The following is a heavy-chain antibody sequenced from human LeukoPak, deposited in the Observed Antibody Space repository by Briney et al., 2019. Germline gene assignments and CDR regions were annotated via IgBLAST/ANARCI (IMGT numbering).Heavy chain of an antibody. Sequence: GGSLRLSCAASGFTFSSYEMNWVRQAPGKGLEWVSYISSSGSTIYYADSVKGRFTISRDNAKNSLYLQMNSLTAEDTAVYYCARDSRGYSYGWGGAGSSYYMDVWGKGTTVTVSS. V-gene: IGHV3-48*03. D-gene: IGHD5-18*01. CDR3: ARDSRGYSYGWGGAGSSYYMDV. CDR2: ISSSGSTI. CDR1: GFTFSSYE. J-gene: IGHJ6*03.